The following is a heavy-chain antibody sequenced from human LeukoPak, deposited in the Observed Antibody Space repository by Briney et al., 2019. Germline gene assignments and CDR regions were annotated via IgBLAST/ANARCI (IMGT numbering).Heavy chain of an antibody. CDR2: ISGSGGST. Sequence: PGGSLRLSCAASGFTFSSYAMSWVRQAPGKGLEWVSAISGSGGSTYYADSVKGRFTNSRDNSKNTLYLQMNSLRAEDTAVYYCAKEAARRYYYGSGSYGYFDYWGQGTLVTVSS. D-gene: IGHD3-10*01. J-gene: IGHJ4*02. CDR1: GFTFSSYA. CDR3: AKEAARRYYYGSGSYGYFDY. V-gene: IGHV3-23*01.